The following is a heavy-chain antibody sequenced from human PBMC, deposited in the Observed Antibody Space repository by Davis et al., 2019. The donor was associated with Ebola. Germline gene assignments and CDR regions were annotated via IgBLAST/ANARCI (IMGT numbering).Heavy chain of an antibody. D-gene: IGHD2-2*01. CDR1: GYSFANYW. Sequence: GESLKISCKGSGYSFANYWIGWVRQMPGKGLEWMGIIYPGDSDTRYSPSFQGQVTISADKSISTAYLQWSSLKASDTAMYYCARVDASGYYGMDVWGKGTTVTVSS. J-gene: IGHJ6*04. V-gene: IGHV5-51*01. CDR3: ARVDASGYYGMDV. CDR2: IYPGDSDT.